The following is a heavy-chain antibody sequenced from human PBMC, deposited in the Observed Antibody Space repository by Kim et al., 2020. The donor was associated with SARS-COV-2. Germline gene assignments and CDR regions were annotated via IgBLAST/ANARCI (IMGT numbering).Heavy chain of an antibody. J-gene: IGHJ5*01. CDR3: ARGIASVDSSSWSHS. CDR1: GFTFSSYS. D-gene: IGHD6-13*01. V-gene: IGHV3-21*01. CDR2: ISSSSSYI. Sequence: GGSLRLSCAASGFTFSSYSMNWVRQAPGKGLEWVSSISSSSSYIYYADSVKGRFTISRDNAKNSLYLQMNSLRAEDTAVYYCARGIASVDSSSWSHSQGQGTLVTVSS.